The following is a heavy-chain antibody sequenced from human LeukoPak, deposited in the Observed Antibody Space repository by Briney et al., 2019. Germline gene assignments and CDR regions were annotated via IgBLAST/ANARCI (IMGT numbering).Heavy chain of an antibody. CDR2: ISPSGST. J-gene: IGHJ3*02. V-gene: IGHV4-61*02. CDR3: AGGYDFWSGYYSNAFDI. Sequence: PSQTLSLTCTVSGGSVSSATYYWTWIRQPAGKGLEWIGRISPSGSTSYNPSLKSRVTISVDASKNQFSLKLSSMTAADTAVYYCAGGYDFWSGYYSNAFDIWGQGTMVTVSS. D-gene: IGHD3-3*01. CDR1: GGSVSSATYY.